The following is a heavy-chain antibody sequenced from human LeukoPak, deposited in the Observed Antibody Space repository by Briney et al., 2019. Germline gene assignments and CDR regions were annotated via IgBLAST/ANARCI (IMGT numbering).Heavy chain of an antibody. J-gene: IGHJ6*04. Sequence: SETLSLTCTVSGGSISSYYWSWIRQPPGKGLEWIGYIYYSGSTNYNPSLKSRVTISVDTSKNQFSLKLSSVTAADTAVYYCARGPNILTGYSWQYGMDVWGKGTTVTVSS. CDR3: ARGPNILTGYSWQYGMDV. D-gene: IGHD3-9*01. CDR1: GGSISSYY. V-gene: IGHV4-59*01. CDR2: IYYSGST.